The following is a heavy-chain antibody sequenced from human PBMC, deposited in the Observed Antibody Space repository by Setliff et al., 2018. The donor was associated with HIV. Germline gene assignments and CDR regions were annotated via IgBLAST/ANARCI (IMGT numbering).Heavy chain of an antibody. CDR3: ARGIESFWSGYVR. D-gene: IGHD3-3*01. Sequence: PSETLSLTCAVSGGSISSHYWSWIRLPPGKGLEWIGTIYYNGNTNYNPSLKSRVAISVDTSKNLFSLKLTSVTPADTAVYCCARGIESFWSGYVRWGQGTLVTVSS. CDR2: IYYNGNT. V-gene: IGHV4-59*11. J-gene: IGHJ4*02. CDR1: GGSISSHY.